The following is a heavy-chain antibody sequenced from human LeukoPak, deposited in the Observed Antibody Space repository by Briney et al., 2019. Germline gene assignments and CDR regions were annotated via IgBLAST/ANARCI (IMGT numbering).Heavy chain of an antibody. CDR2: IKQDGSEK. D-gene: IGHD6-13*01. CDR1: GFTFSSYW. J-gene: IGHJ2*01. CDR3: ARDHGIAAAANDWYFDL. Sequence: GGSLRLSCAASGFTFSSYWMSWVRQAPGKGPEWVANIKQDGSEKYYVDSVKGRFTISRDNAKNSLYLQMNSLRAEDTAVYYCARDHGIAAAANDWYFDLWGRGTLVTVSS. V-gene: IGHV3-7*01.